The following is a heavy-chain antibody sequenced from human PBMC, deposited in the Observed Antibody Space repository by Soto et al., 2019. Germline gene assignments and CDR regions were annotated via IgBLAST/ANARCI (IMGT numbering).Heavy chain of an antibody. CDR1: GFTFSSYG. J-gene: IGHJ5*02. CDR2: VWYDGSNK. D-gene: IGHD3-9*01. V-gene: IGHV3-33*01. Sequence: GGSLRLSCAASGFTFSSYGMHWVRQAPGKGLEWVAVVWYDGSNKYYADSVKGRFTISRDNSKNTLYLQMNSLRAEDTAVYYCARDAYYDILTGLNWFDPWGQGTLVTVSS. CDR3: ARDAYYDILTGLNWFDP.